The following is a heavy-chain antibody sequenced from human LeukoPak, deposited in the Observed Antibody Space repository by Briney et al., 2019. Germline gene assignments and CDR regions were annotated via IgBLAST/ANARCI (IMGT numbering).Heavy chain of an antibody. V-gene: IGHV1-3*03. CDR1: GYTFTGYY. CDR2: INAGNGNT. D-gene: IGHD6-19*01. Sequence: GASVKVSCKASGYTFTGYYMHWVRQAPGQGLEWMGWINAGNGNTKYSQEFQGRVTITRDTSASTAYMELSSLRSEDMAVYYCARGGGSSGWVVNWYFDLWGRGTLVTVSS. J-gene: IGHJ2*01. CDR3: ARGGGSSGWVVNWYFDL.